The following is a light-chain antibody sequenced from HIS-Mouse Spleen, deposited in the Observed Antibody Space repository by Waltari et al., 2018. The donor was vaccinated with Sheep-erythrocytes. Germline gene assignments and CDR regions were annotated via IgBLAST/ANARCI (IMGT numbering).Light chain of an antibody. V-gene: IGLV2-11*01. CDR2: DVS. CDR1: SSDVGGYNY. J-gene: IGLJ1*01. CDR3: CSYAGSYNHV. Sequence: QSALTQPRSVSGSPGQSVTISCTGTSSDVGGYNYVSWYQQHPGKAPKLMIYDVSKRATGVPDRLSGSKSGNTASLTISGLQAEDEADYYCCSYAGSYNHVFATGTKVTVL.